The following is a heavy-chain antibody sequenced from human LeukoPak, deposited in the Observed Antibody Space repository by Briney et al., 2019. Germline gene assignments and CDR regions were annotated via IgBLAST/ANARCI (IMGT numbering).Heavy chain of an antibody. D-gene: IGHD3-10*01. V-gene: IGHV4-59*12. CDR3: ARDLSGSGSYGVGFDY. CDR1: GGSISSYY. J-gene: IGHJ4*02. Sequence: SETLSLTCTVSGGSISSYYWSWIRQPPGKGLEWIGYIYYSGSTNYNPSLKSRVTISVDTSKNQFSLKLSSVTAADTAVYYCARDLSGSGSYGVGFDYWGQGTLVTVSS. CDR2: IYYSGST.